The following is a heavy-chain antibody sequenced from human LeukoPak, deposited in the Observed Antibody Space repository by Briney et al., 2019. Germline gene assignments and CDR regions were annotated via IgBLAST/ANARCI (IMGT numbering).Heavy chain of an antibody. CDR1: GGSISSSSYY. Sequence: SETLSLTCTVSGGSISSSSYYWAWIRQPPGKGLEWIGSIYYSGSTYYNPSLRSRVTISVDTSKNQFSLKLSSVTASDTAVYYCARRAYXXSYPSYFDYWGQGTLVTVSS. D-gene: IGHD1-26*01. CDR2: IYYSGST. CDR3: ARRAYXXSYPSYFDY. J-gene: IGHJ4*02. V-gene: IGHV4-39*01.